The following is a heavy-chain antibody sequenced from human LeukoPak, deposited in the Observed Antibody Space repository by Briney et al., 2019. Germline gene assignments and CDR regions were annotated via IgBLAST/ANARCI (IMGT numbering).Heavy chain of an antibody. D-gene: IGHD7-27*01. J-gene: IGHJ4*02. CDR1: GGSISSYY. Sequence: SETLSLTRTVSGGSISSYYWSWIRQPPGKGLEWIGYIYYSGSTNYNPSLKSRVTISVDTSKNQFSLKLSSVTAADTAVYYCARDRDLTGGFDYWGQGTLVTVSS. CDR2: IYYSGST. CDR3: ARDRDLTGGFDY. V-gene: IGHV4-59*01.